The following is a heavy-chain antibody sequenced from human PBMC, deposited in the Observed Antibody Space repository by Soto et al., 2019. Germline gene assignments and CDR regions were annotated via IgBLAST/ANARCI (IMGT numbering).Heavy chain of an antibody. CDR1: GCTFSRYG. D-gene: IGHD6-19*01. Sequence: QVQLVESGGGVVQPGRALRLSCAASGCTFSRYGMHWVRQARGKGMERVAVIWYDGSNKYYADSVKGRFTISRDNSKNTLYLQMNSLRAEDTAVYYCARDCAGYSSGWYQRGGFDYWGQGTLVTVSS. CDR2: IWYDGSNK. CDR3: ARDCAGYSSGWYQRGGFDY. J-gene: IGHJ4*02. V-gene: IGHV3-33*01.